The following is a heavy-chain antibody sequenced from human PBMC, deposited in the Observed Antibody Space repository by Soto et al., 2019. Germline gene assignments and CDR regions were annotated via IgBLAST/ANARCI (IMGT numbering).Heavy chain of an antibody. CDR1: GFAFTSYG. D-gene: IGHD2-2*02. CDR3: ARVSNIGYCSSTSCFTSYFDY. J-gene: IGHJ4*02. Sequence: APVKVSSNASGFAFTSYGISWVRQAPGQGLEWMGWISAYNGNTNYAQKLQGRVTMTTDTSTSTAYMELRSLRSDDTAVYYCARVSNIGYCSSTSCFTSYFDYWGQGTLVTVSS. V-gene: IGHV1-18*01. CDR2: ISAYNGNT.